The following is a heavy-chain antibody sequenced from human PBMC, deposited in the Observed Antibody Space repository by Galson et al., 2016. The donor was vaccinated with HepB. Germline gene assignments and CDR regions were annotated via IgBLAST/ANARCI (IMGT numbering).Heavy chain of an antibody. V-gene: IGHV4-61*02. Sequence: TLSLTCAVSDGSISSGNYYWSWLRQPAGKGLEWIGRIRVSRDTDYNPSLKSRVTISADTSKNHFSLKLTSVTAADSAVYYCARGSVVVRETPVYWGQGTRVTVSS. CDR1: DGSISSGNYY. CDR2: IRVSRDT. J-gene: IGHJ4*02. D-gene: IGHD6-6*01. CDR3: ARGSVVVRETPVY.